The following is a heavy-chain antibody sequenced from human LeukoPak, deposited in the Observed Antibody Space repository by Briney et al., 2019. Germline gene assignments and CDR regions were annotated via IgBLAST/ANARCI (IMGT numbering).Heavy chain of an antibody. CDR3: ATEVAAAGIFDY. Sequence: ASVKVSCKASGYTFTSYGISWVRQAPGQGLEWMGWISAYNGNTNYAQKLQGRVTMTEDTSTDTAYMELSSLRSEDTAVYYCATEVAAAGIFDYWGQGTLVTVSS. J-gene: IGHJ4*02. CDR1: GYTFTSYG. D-gene: IGHD6-13*01. CDR2: ISAYNGNT. V-gene: IGHV1-18*01.